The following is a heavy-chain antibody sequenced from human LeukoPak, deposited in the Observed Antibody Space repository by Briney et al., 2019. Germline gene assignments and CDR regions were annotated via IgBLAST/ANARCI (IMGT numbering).Heavy chain of an antibody. J-gene: IGHJ5*02. CDR1: RFTFSSYA. CDR2: ISGSGGST. CDR3: AKGDDFWSFNWFDP. V-gene: IGHV3-23*01. Sequence: PGGSLRLSCAASRFTFSSYAMSWVRQAPGKGLEWVSAISGSGGSTYYADSVKGRFTISRDNSKNTLYLQMNSLRAEDTAVYYCAKGDDFWSFNWFDPWGQGTLVTVSS. D-gene: IGHD3-3*01.